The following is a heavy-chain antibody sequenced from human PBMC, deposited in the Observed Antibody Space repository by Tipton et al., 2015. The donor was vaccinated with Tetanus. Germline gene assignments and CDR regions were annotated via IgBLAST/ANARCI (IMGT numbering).Heavy chain of an antibody. CDR2: ISHSGTT. CDR1: GGSISSDARY. Sequence: TLSLTCTVSGGSISSDARYWSWIRQAPGKGLEWLGYISHSGTTNYNPSLMSRVTLSLDTARGQFSLKLTSVTAADAAVYFCARDRRDFAYDSRGFYSPLYYFDNWGQGVRVTVSS. CDR3: ARDRRDFAYDSRGFYSPLYYFDN. D-gene: IGHD3-22*01. V-gene: IGHV4-30-4*01. J-gene: IGHJ4*02.